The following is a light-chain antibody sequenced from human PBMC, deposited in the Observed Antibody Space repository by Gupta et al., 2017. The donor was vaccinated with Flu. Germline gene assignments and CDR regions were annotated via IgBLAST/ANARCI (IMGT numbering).Light chain of an antibody. V-gene: IGLV2-11*01. J-gene: IGLJ3*02. CDR3: CSYAGSYTWV. CDR2: NVS. Sequence: QSALTQPRSVSGSPGLSVTISCTGTSSDVGNYNYVSWYQQHPGKAPKLIIYNVSERPSGVPDRFSGSNSGNTASLTISGLQAEDEADYYCCSYAGSYTWVFGGGTKLTVL. CDR1: SSDVGNYNY.